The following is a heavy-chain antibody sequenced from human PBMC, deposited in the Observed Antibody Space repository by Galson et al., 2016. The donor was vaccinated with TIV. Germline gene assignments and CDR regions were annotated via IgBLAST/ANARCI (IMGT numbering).Heavy chain of an antibody. CDR2: IYWDDEK. CDR3: AHRRPLTYYFDF. V-gene: IGHV2-5*02. Sequence: PALVKPTQTVTLTCTFSGFSLSSNGVGVGWIRQPPGKALERLALIYWDDEKRYNPSLESRLSIIKDTSKNKVVLTLTNVDPVDTATYYCAHRRPLTYYFDFWGQGALVTVSS. J-gene: IGHJ4*02. CDR1: GFSLSSNGVG. D-gene: IGHD2-21*01.